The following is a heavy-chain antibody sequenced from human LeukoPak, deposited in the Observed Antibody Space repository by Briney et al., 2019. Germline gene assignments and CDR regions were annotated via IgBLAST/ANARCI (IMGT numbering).Heavy chain of an antibody. Sequence: HPGGSLRLSCAASGFTFSSYGMHWVRQAPGKGLEWVANIKEDGSEKYYVDSVKGRFTISRDNAKNSLYLQMNSLRAEDTAVYYCARAPDYYYDSSGYYPPDYWGQGTLVTVSS. J-gene: IGHJ4*02. CDR2: IKEDGSEK. D-gene: IGHD3-22*01. CDR1: GFTFSSYG. V-gene: IGHV3-7*01. CDR3: ARAPDYYYDSSGYYPPDY.